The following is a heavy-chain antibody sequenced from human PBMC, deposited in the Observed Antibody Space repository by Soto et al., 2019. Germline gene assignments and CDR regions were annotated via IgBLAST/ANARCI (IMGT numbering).Heavy chain of an antibody. V-gene: IGHV2-26*01. J-gene: IGHJ3*01. CDR1: GFSLSNARMG. Sequence: QVTLKESGPVLVKPTETLTLTCTVSGFSLSNARMGVSWIRQPPGKALEWLAHIFANDEESYNTSLRSRLTISSDTSKNQVVLTMTNMDPVDTATYYCGRMGDYYDNAGDAFDLWGQWTRVTVSS. CDR3: GRMGDYYDNAGDAFDL. CDR2: IFANDEE. D-gene: IGHD3-22*01.